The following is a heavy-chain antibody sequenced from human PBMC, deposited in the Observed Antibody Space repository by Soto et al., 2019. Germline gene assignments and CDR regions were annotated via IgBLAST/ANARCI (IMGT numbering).Heavy chain of an antibody. J-gene: IGHJ4*02. CDR2: MNPNSGNT. CDR1: GYTFTTYD. Sequence: QVQLVQSGAEVKKPGALVKVSCKASGYTFTTYDINWMRQATGQGLEWMGWMNPNSGNTGYAQKFQGRVTMTRDTSMNTAYMELSSLTYEDTAVYYCARNRRETGDFDYWGQGTLVTVSS. V-gene: IGHV1-8*01. D-gene: IGHD7-27*01. CDR3: ARNRRETGDFDY.